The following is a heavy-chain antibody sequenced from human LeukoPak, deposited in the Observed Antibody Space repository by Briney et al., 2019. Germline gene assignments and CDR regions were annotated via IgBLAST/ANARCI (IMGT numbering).Heavy chain of an antibody. CDR2: IYTSGST. CDR3: ARDRGRATWFDP. J-gene: IGHJ5*02. CDR1: GDSIGSYY. Sequence: PSETLSLTCTVSGDSIGSYYWSWIRQPAGKGLEWIGRIYTSGSTNYNPSLTSRVTMSVDTSRNQFSLKLHSVTAADTAVYYCARDRGRATWFDPWGQGTAVTVSS. D-gene: IGHD3-10*01. V-gene: IGHV4-4*07.